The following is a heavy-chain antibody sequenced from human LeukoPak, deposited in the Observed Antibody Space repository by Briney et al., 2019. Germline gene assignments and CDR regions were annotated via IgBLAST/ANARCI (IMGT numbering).Heavy chain of an antibody. V-gene: IGHV3-64*01. J-gene: IGHJ6*02. CDR2: ISSNGGST. CDR3: ARSSPGGHLDV. D-gene: IGHD6-25*01. Sequence: GGSLRLSCAASGFTFSSYAMHWVRQAPGKGLEYVSAISSNGGSTNYANSVKGRFTISRDNSKNTLYLQMGSLKAEDMAVEYCARSSPGGHLDVWGQGTTVTLSS. CDR1: GFTFSSYA.